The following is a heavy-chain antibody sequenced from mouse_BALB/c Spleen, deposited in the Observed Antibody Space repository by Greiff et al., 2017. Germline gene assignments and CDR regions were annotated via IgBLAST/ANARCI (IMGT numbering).Heavy chain of an antibody. Sequence: VQVVESGAELARPGASVKMSCKASGYTFTSYTMHWVKQRPGQGLEWIGYINPSSGYTNYNQKFKDKATLTADKSSSTAYMQLSSLTSEDSAVYYCARFRYLGAMDYWGQGTSVTVSS. CDR2: INPSSGYT. V-gene: IGHV1-4*01. CDR3: ARFRYLGAMDY. J-gene: IGHJ4*01. CDR1: GYTFTSYT. D-gene: IGHD1-2*01.